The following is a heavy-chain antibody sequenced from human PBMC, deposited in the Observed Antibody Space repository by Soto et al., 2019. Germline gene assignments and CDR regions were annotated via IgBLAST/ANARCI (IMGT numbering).Heavy chain of an antibody. CDR3: ARTTKQQLAYYYGMDV. V-gene: IGHV3-30-3*01. CDR1: GFTFSSYA. CDR2: ISYDGSNK. Sequence: ESGGGVVQPGRSLRLSCAASGFTFSSYAMHWVRQAPGKGLEWVAVISYDGSNKYYADSVKGRFTISRDNSKNTLYLQMNSLRAEDTVVYYCARTTKQQLAYYYGMDVWGQGTTDTDSS. J-gene: IGHJ6*02. D-gene: IGHD6-13*01.